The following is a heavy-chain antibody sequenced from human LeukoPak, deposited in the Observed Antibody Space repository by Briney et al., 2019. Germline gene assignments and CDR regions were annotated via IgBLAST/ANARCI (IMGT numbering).Heavy chain of an antibody. CDR1: GYTFTGYY. V-gene: IGHV1-69*13. D-gene: IGHD6-13*01. CDR3: ARGRCGEAAAGNLGPTWCYYYMDV. Sequence: GASVKVSCKASGYTFTGYYMHWVRQAPGQGLEWMGWINPIFGTANYAQKFQGRVTITADESTSTAYMELSSLRSEDTAVYYCARGRCGEAAAGNLGPTWCYYYMDVWGKGTTVTVSS. CDR2: INPIFGTA. J-gene: IGHJ6*03.